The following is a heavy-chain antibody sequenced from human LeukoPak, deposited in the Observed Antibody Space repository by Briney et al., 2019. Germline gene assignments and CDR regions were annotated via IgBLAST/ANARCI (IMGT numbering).Heavy chain of an antibody. CDR3: TSQYYDFWSGYYGNFDY. J-gene: IGHJ4*02. Sequence: GGSLRLSCGASGFTFSNAWMNWVRQAPGKGLEWVGRIKSKSDGGTTDYAAPVKGRFTISRDDSKNTLYLQMNSLKTEDTAVYYCTSQYYDFWSGYYGNFDYWGQGTLVTVSS. CDR1: GFTFSNAW. CDR2: IKSKSDGGTT. D-gene: IGHD3-3*01. V-gene: IGHV3-15*01.